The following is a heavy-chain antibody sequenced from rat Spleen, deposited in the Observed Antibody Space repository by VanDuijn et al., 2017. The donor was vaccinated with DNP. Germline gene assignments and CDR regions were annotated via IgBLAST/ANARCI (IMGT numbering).Heavy chain of an antibody. D-gene: IGHD1-12*01. CDR2: ISSGGRP. Sequence: QVRLRESGPGLVQPSHTLSLTCTVSGFSLTSYAVSWVRQPPGKGLEWIAAISSGGRPYSNSVLKSRLTISRDTSKSQVFLKMNSLQTEDTAMYFCARSTMTRGYFDYWGQGVMVTVSS. V-gene: IGHV2S12*01. J-gene: IGHJ2*01. CDR1: GFSLTSYA. CDR3: ARSTMTRGYFDY.